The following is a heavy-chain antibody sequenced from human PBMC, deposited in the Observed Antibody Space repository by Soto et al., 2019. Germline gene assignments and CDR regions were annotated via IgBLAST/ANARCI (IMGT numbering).Heavy chain of an antibody. D-gene: IGHD6-13*01. J-gene: IGHJ5*02. V-gene: IGHV4-59*01. CDR2: IYYSGST. CDR1: GGSISSYY. CDR3: ATQKVGGIAAAGTGGWFDP. Sequence: SETLSLTCTVSGGSISSYYWSWIRQPPGKGLEWIGYIYYSGSTNYNPSLKSRVTISVDTSKNQFSLKLSSVTAADTAVYYCATQKVGGIAAAGTGGWFDPWGQGTLVTVSS.